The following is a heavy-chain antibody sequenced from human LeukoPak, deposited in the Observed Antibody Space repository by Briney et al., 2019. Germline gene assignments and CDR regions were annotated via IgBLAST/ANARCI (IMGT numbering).Heavy chain of an antibody. CDR2: IWYDGSNK. CDR1: GFTFSSYS. Sequence: PGGSLRLSCAASGFTFSSYSMNWVRQAPGKGLEWVAVIWYDGSNKYYADSVKGRFTISRDNSKNTLYLQMNSLRAEDTAVYYCARDQGVYDFWSGYLYNNYYYYGMDVWGQGTTVTVSS. D-gene: IGHD3-3*01. CDR3: ARDQGVYDFWSGYLYNNYYYYGMDV. V-gene: IGHV3-33*08. J-gene: IGHJ6*02.